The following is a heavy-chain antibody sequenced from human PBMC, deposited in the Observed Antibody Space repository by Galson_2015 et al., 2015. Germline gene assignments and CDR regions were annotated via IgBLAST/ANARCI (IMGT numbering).Heavy chain of an antibody. D-gene: IGHD5-18*01. CDR1: GYTFTDYY. CDR2: INPNSGGT. CDR3: ARGDVSYGHDY. Sequence: SVKVSCKASGYTFTDYYIHWVRQAPGQGFEWMGWINPNSGGTNYAQKFQGWVTVTRDTSINTAYMELSRLSSDDTAVYYCARGDVSYGHDYWGQGTLVTVSS. J-gene: IGHJ4*02. V-gene: IGHV1-2*04.